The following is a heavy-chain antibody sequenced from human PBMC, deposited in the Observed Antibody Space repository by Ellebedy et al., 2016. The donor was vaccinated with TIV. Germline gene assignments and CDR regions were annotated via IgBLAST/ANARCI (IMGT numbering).Heavy chain of an antibody. CDR3: ARDGAGGGK. V-gene: IGHV3-74*01. D-gene: IGHD3-16*01. J-gene: IGHJ4*02. CDR2: INNDGSST. CDR1: RVTFRSYW. Sequence: PGGSLRLSCAASRVTFRSYWMHWVRQAPGEGLVWVARINNDGSSTNYADSVKGRFTISRDSSNNTLYLQMNSLRAEDTAVYYCARDGAGGGKWGQGTLVTVSS.